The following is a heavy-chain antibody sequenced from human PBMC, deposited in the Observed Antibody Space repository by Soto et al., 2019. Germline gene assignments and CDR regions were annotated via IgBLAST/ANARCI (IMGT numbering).Heavy chain of an antibody. V-gene: IGHV1-2*02. CDR1: GYTFTGYY. Sequence: QVQLVQSGAEVKKPGASVKVSCKTSGYTFTGYYIHWIRQAPGQGLEWMGWINPNSGDSDYSQEFQGRVTMTSDTSITTAYMQLTRLRSNDTAVYYCARREQWLDNFHFWGQGTLVTVSS. J-gene: IGHJ4*02. D-gene: IGHD6-19*01. CDR3: ARREQWLDNFHF. CDR2: INPNSGDS.